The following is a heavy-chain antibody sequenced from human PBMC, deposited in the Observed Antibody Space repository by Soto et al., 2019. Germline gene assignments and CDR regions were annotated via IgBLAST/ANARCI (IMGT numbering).Heavy chain of an antibody. CDR3: AHSRVVPPHDYYYYYMDV. V-gene: IGHV2-5*02. J-gene: IGHJ6*03. D-gene: IGHD2-15*01. CDR2: IYWDDDK. Sequence: SGPTLVNPTQTLTLTCTFSGFSLSTSGVGVGWIRQPPGKALEWLALIYWDDDKRYSPSLKSRLTITKDTSKNQVVLTMTNMDPVDTATYYCAHSRVVPPHDYYYYYMDVWGKGTTVTVSS. CDR1: GFSLSTSGVG.